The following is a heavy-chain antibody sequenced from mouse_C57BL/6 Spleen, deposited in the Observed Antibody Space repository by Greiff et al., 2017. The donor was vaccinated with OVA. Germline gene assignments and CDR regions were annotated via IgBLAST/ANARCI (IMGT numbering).Heavy chain of an antibody. J-gene: IGHJ3*01. CDR1: GYTFTDYE. CDR3: TRYLGYVY. Sequence: QVQLQQSGAELVRPGASVTLSCKASGYTFTDYEMHWVKQTPVHGLEWIGAIDPETGGTAYNQKFKGKAILTADKSSSTAYMELRSLTSEDSAVYDCTRYLGYVYWGQGTLVTVSA. D-gene: IGHD2-2*01. CDR2: IDPETGGT. V-gene: IGHV1-15*01.